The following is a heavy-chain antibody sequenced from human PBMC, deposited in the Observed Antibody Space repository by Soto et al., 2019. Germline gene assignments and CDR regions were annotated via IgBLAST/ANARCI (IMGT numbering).Heavy chain of an antibody. Sequence: PSETLSLTCSVSGGSINSGAFSLSWIRQPPGKGLQWIGYVTHSGTAYSIPSLSGRLTLSVDSSQTQFSLKLTSVTAADSAVYYCARIPWRQSSLVQWGQGTPVTVSS. CDR1: GGSINSGAFS. CDR2: VTHSGTA. CDR3: ARIPWRQSSLVQ. J-gene: IGHJ4*02. D-gene: IGHD6-19*01. V-gene: IGHV4-30-2*01.